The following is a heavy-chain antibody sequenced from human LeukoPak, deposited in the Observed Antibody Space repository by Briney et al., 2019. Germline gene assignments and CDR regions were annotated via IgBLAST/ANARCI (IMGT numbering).Heavy chain of an antibody. V-gene: IGHV4-38-2*01. Sequence: SETLSLTCAVSGYSINSGYYWGWIRQPPGKGLEWIGSIYYSGSTYYNPSLKYRVTISVDTSKNQFSLKLSSVAAADTAVYFCARGSALTDTSNFDYWGRGTLLTVSS. J-gene: IGHJ4*02. CDR2: IYYSGST. CDR3: ARGSALTDTSNFDY. CDR1: GYSINSGYY. D-gene: IGHD2-21*02.